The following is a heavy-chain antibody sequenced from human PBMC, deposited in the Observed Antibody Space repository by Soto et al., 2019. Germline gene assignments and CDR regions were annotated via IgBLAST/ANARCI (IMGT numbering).Heavy chain of an antibody. J-gene: IGHJ4*02. CDR3: ASYRGALYFES. CDR2: VFYGGTD. D-gene: IGHD3-16*01. Sequence: VQLVESGGGLIHPGGSLRLSCAASGFTVSTNYMSWVRQAPGKGLEWLGYVFYGGTDYNPSLGGRVSMSVETSKSQFSLKLTSVTVADTAVYYCASYRGALYFESWGPGILVTVSA. CDR1: GFTVSTNY. V-gene: IGHV4-59*02.